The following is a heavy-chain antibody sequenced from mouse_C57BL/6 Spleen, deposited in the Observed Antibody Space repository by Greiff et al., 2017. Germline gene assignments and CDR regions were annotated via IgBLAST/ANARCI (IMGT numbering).Heavy chain of an antibody. CDR1: GYTFTDYY. D-gene: IGHD1-1*01. CDR2: INPNNGGT. V-gene: IGHV1-26*01. J-gene: IGHJ3*01. CDR3: ARGDYGRSPFAY. Sequence: EVQLQQSGPELVKPGASVKISCKASGYTFTDYYMNWVKQSHGKSLEWIGDINPNNGGTSYNQKFKGKATLTVDKSSSTAYMELRSLTSEDSAVYYCARGDYGRSPFAYWGQGTLVTVSA.